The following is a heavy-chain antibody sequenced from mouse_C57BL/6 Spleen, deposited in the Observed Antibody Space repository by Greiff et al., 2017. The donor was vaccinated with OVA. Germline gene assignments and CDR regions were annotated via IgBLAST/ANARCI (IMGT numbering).Heavy chain of an antibody. CDR2: INPSSGST. D-gene: IGHD2-4*01. CDR1: GYTFTSYW. CDR3: ARTHDSAMDY. V-gene: IGHV1-7*01. Sequence: QVQLQQSGAELAKPGASVKLSCKASGYTFTSYWMHWVKQRPGQGLEWIGYINPSSGSTKYNQKFKDKATLTADKYSSTAYMQLSSLTYEDSAVYYCARTHDSAMDYWGQGTSVTVSS. J-gene: IGHJ4*01.